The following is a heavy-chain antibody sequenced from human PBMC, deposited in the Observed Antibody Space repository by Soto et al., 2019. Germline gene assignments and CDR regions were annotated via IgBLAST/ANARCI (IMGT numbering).Heavy chain of an antibody. CDR3: TRGGTTTTYWGLFSY. CDR1: GFTFSNYW. V-gene: IGHV3-74*03. Sequence: EVQLVESGGGLVQPGGSLRLSCAASGFTFSNYWIHWVRQVPGKGLVWVSRVNSDGTSTSYADFVKGRFTITRDHAKNTVYLQMDNLGADDTAVYYCTRGGTTTTYWGLFSYWGQGALVAVSS. CDR2: VNSDGTST. J-gene: IGHJ4*02. D-gene: IGHD7-27*01.